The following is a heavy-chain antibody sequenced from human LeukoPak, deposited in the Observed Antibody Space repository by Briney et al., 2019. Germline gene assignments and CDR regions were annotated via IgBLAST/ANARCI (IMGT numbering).Heavy chain of an antibody. CDR1: GGTFSSYA. Sequence: PVKVSCKASGGTFSSYAISWVRQAPGQGLEWMGGIIPTFGTANYAQKFQGRVTITADKSTSIAYMELSSLRSEDTAAYYCARDPGSVGGPGGWGQGTLVTVSS. CDR3: ARDPGSVGGPGG. J-gene: IGHJ4*02. CDR2: IIPTFGTA. V-gene: IGHV1-69*06. D-gene: IGHD3-10*01.